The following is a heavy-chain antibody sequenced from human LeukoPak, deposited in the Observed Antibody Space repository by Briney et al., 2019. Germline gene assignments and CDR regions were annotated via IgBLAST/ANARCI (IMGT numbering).Heavy chain of an antibody. CDR3: ARLWSGTRLPDY. V-gene: IGHV4-39*01. CDR1: GDSISSSTYY. CDR2: IYYRGSA. Sequence: SESLSLTCTVSGDSISSSTYYWGWIRQPPGKGLEWIGSIYYRGSAYYNPSLKSRVTISVDTSKTQISLKLSSVTAADTAVYYCARLWSGTRLPDYWGQGTLVTVSS. J-gene: IGHJ4*02. D-gene: IGHD3-10*01.